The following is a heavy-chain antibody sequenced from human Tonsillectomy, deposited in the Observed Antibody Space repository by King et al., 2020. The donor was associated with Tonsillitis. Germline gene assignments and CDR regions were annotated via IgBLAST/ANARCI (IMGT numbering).Heavy chain of an antibody. CDR3: ARDLNYDYSGFFGY. CDR2: INPNSGGT. D-gene: IGHD3-22*01. V-gene: IGHV1-2*02. J-gene: IGHJ4*02. Sequence: VKLVQSGAEVKKPGASVKVSCKASGYTFTGYYVHWVRQAPGQGLEWMGWINPNSGGTKYAQKFQGRITMTSDTSISTSYMDLSRLTSADTAVYYCARDLNYDYSGFFGYWGPGTLVTVSS. CDR1: GYTFTGYY.